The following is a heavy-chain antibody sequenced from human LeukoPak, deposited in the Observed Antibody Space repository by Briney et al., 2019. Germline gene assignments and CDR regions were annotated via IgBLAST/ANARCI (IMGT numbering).Heavy chain of an antibody. CDR1: GGTFTSYV. V-gene: IGHV1-69*06. Sequence: GASVNVSCKASGGTFTSYVFSWVRQAPGQGLEWMGRIIPIFGTPHYAQKFQGRVTITADKSTSIAYMEMSGLRSEDTAVYYCAGGDYGDVLTGYYEGPIQYWGQGTLVTVSS. CDR2: IIPIFGTP. D-gene: IGHD3-9*01. CDR3: AGGDYGDVLTGYYEGPIQY. J-gene: IGHJ4*02.